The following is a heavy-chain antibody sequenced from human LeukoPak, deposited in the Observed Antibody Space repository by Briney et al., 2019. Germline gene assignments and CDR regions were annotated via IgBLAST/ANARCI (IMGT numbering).Heavy chain of an antibody. CDR1: GFTFSSYW. CDR2: IKEDGSEK. CDR3: ARSGSGRFGPFDI. J-gene: IGHJ3*02. V-gene: IGHV3-7*01. Sequence: GGSLRLSCVASGFTFSSYWMSWVRQAPGKGLEWVANIKEDGSEKNYVDSVKGRFTISRDNSKNSLHLQMNSLRAEDTAVYYCARSGSGRFGPFDIWGQGTMVTVSS. D-gene: IGHD1-26*01.